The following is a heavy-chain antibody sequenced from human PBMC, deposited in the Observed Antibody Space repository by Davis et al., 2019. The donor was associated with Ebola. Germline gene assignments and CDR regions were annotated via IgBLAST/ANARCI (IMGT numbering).Heavy chain of an antibody. Sequence: GGSLRLSCAASGFTFSNAWMSWVRQAPGKGLEWVGRIKSKTDGGTTDYAAPVKGRFTISRDDSKNTLYLQMNSLKTEDTAVYYCTTLGGLGQWPALDWGQGTLVTVSS. CDR3: TTLGGLGQWPALD. CDR1: GFTFSNAW. CDR2: IKSKTDGGTT. J-gene: IGHJ4*02. D-gene: IGHD6-19*01. V-gene: IGHV3-15*01.